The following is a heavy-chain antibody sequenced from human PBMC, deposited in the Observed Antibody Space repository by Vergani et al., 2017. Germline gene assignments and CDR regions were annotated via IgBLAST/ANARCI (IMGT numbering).Heavy chain of an antibody. J-gene: IGHJ4*02. CDR3: SKDNVPGYYDSSGYCDY. D-gene: IGHD3-22*01. CDR1: GFTFTNFA. V-gene: IGHV3-23*04. Sequence: EVQLVESGGGLVQPGRSLRLSCAASGFTFTNFAMTWVRQAPGEGLEWVSGISGSGGFTYYADYVKGRFTISRDNSNNTIFLQMNNLRAEDTAVYYCSKDNVPGYYDSSGYCDYWVQGTLVTVSS. CDR2: ISGSGGFT.